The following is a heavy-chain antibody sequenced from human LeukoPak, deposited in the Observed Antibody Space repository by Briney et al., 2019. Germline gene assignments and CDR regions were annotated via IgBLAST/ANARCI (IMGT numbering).Heavy chain of an antibody. Sequence: GGSLRLSCTASGFTFSSYWMNWVRQAPGKGLEWVANIKQDGSEKYYVDSVKGRFTISRDNAKKSLYLQMNSLRAEDTAVYYCARETEMPNLDYWGQGTLLTVSS. D-gene: IGHD5-24*01. CDR1: GFTFSSYW. CDR2: IKQDGSEK. J-gene: IGHJ4*02. CDR3: ARETEMPNLDY. V-gene: IGHV3-7*04.